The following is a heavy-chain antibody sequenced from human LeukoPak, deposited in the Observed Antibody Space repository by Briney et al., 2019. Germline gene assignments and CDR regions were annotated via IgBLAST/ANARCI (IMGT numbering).Heavy chain of an antibody. D-gene: IGHD2-2*01. CDR1: GFTFSSSA. CDR2: ISASGGST. Sequence: GGSQRLSCAASGFTFSSSAMSWVRQVPGKGLEWVSGISASGGSTNYADSVRGRFTISRDNSKNTLYVQMNSLRAEDTAVYYCAKGGKTIMCPTSCYDYWGQGTLVTVSS. CDR3: AKGGKTIMCPTSCYDY. J-gene: IGHJ4*02. V-gene: IGHV3-23*01.